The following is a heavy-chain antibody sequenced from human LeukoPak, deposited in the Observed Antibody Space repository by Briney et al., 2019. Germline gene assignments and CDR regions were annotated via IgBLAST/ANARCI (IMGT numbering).Heavy chain of an antibody. Sequence: GGSLRLSCAASGFTFSSYGMHWVRQAPGKGLEWVAFIRYDGSNKYYADSVKGRFTISRDNSKSTLYLQMNSLRAEDTVVYYCAKDDSSGHLLYYFDYWGQGTLVTVSS. J-gene: IGHJ4*02. D-gene: IGHD3-22*01. CDR1: GFTFSSYG. CDR3: AKDDSSGHLLYYFDY. V-gene: IGHV3-30*02. CDR2: IRYDGSNK.